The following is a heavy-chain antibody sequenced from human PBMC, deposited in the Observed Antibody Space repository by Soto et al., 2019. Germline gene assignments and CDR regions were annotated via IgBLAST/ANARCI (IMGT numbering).Heavy chain of an antibody. CDR2: IKSKTDGGTT. CDR3: TTLVPLTTVVTRVDY. CDR1: GFTFSNAW. V-gene: IGHV3-15*07. Sequence: PGGSLRLSCAASGFTFSNAWMNWVRQAPGKGLEWVGRIKSKTDGGTTDYAAPVKGRFTISRDDSKNTLYLQMNSLKTEDTAVYYCTTLVPLTTVVTRVDYWGQGTLVTVSS. D-gene: IGHD4-17*01. J-gene: IGHJ4*02.